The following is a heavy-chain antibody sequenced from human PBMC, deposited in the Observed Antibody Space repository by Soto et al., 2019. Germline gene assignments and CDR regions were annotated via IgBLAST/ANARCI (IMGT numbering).Heavy chain of an antibody. J-gene: IGHJ4*02. CDR3: TKLWGYYFES. Sequence: PVGSLRLSCTASGFSVNDNYMAWVRQAPGKSPEWVAVIFTRGTAHYADSVTGRFTFSRDNSKRTLNLQLNNLRAEGTAVYYCTKLWGYYFESWGQGTLVTVSS. D-gene: IGHD3-22*01. V-gene: IGHV3-53*01. CDR2: IFTRGTA. CDR1: GFSVNDNY.